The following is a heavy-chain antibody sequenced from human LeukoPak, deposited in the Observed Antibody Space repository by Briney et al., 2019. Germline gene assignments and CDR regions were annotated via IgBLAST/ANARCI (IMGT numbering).Heavy chain of an antibody. Sequence: GGSLRLSCAASGFTFRGYEMNWVRQAPGKGLEWVSYISSSGNTIYYADSVKGRFTISRDNAKNSLFLQMNSLRDADTALYYCARDISAAGGSWGQGTLVTVSS. CDR2: ISSSGNTI. CDR1: GFTFRGYE. CDR3: ARDISAAGGS. D-gene: IGHD6-13*01. V-gene: IGHV3-48*03. J-gene: IGHJ5*02.